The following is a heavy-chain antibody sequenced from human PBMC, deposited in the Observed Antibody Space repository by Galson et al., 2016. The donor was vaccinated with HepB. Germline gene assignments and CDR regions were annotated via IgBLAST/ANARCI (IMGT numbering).Heavy chain of an antibody. CDR1: GFTFDDYG. V-gene: IGHV3-20*04. Sequence: SLRLSCAASGFTFDDYGLSWVRQAPGKGLEWVSGINWNGGSTGYADSVKGRFTISRDNAKNSLYLQMNSLRAEDTALCYCARGMSHDYGVSADYWGQGTLVTVSS. J-gene: IGHJ4*02. D-gene: IGHD4-17*01. CDR3: ARGMSHDYGVSADY. CDR2: INWNGGST.